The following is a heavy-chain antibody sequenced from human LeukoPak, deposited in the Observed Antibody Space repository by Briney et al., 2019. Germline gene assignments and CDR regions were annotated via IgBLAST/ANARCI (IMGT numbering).Heavy chain of an antibody. CDR3: ARRAHLAQLGVDWFDR. CDR1: GSPFSDYW. J-gene: IGHJ5*02. Sequence: GGPLQISCKGSGSPFSDYWIAWVRRLPGKGLEWMGFIFAGDSDTRYSASFQGQVTISADKSANTAYLQWSSLRTSDTAIYFCARRAHLAQLGVDWFDRWGQGTLVTVSS. D-gene: IGHD2-8*01. V-gene: IGHV5-51*01. CDR2: IFAGDSDT.